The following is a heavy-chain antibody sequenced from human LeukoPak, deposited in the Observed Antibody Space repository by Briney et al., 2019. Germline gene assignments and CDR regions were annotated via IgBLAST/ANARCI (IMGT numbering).Heavy chain of an antibody. Sequence: GGSLRLSCAASGFTVSSNYMSWVRQAPGKGLEWVSVIYSGGSTYYADSVKGRFTISRDNSKNTLYLQMNSLRAEDTAVYYCARAPRGYYGSGSYGHWGQGTLVTVSS. D-gene: IGHD3-10*01. CDR1: GFTVSSNY. J-gene: IGHJ4*02. CDR2: IYSGGST. CDR3: ARAPRGYYGSGSYGH. V-gene: IGHV3-53*01.